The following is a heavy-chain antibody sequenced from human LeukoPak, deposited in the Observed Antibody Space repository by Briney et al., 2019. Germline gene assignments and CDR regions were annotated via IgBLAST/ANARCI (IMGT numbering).Heavy chain of an antibody. CDR2: INGDNGNT. CDR3: ARAPYDILTGYSLNWFDP. V-gene: IGHV1-3*01. D-gene: IGHD3-9*01. Sequence: ASVKVSCKASGYTFTTYAMHWVRQAPGQRLEWMGWINGDNGNTRYSQKFQGRVTITRDTSAYTAYMELRSLSSADTAVYFCARAPYDILTGYSLNWFDPWGQGTLITVSS. J-gene: IGHJ5*02. CDR1: GYTFTTYA.